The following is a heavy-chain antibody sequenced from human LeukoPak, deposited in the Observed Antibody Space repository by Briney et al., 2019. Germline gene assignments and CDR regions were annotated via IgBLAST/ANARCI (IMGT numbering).Heavy chain of an antibody. CDR1: GYSFTNYW. D-gene: IGHD4-17*01. V-gene: IGHV5-51*01. CDR2: IYPGDSDT. J-gene: IGHJ4*02. CDR3: ARGDYGDFRVFYTLFDY. Sequence: GESLKISCKGSGYSFTNYWIGWVRQMPGKGLEWMGIIYPGDSDTRYSPSFQGQVTLPADKSISTAYLQWSSLKASDTAMYYCARGDYGDFRVFYTLFDYWGQGTLVTVSS.